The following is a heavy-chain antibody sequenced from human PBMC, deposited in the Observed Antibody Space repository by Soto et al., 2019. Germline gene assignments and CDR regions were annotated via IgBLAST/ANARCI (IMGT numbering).Heavy chain of an antibody. CDR3: ARADGFGVVTPFMDY. D-gene: IGHD3-3*01. V-gene: IGHV3-48*02. CDR1: GFTFSSYS. J-gene: IGHJ4*01. CDR2: ISKDGGTI. Sequence: PGGSLRLSCAASGFTFSSYSMSWVRQAPGKGLEWVSYISKDGGTIYYADSMKGRFTISRDDAKNSLYLQVNSLRDEDTAVYYCARADGFGVVTPFMDYWGRGTLVTVSS.